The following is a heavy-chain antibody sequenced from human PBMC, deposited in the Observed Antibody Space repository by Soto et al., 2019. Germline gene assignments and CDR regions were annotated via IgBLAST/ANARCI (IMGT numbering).Heavy chain of an antibody. V-gene: IGHV3-23*01. Sequence: EVQLLESGGGLVQPGGSLRLSCAASGFSFWKYAMSWVRQAPGKGLEWVSVISGSGGNTNYADSVKGRFAISRDNSKNTLYLQVNSLRAEDTAIYYCANDHYYCGSGKTFDYWGQGTLVTVSS. D-gene: IGHD2-21*01. CDR2: ISGSGGNT. J-gene: IGHJ4*02. CDR1: GFSFWKYA. CDR3: ANDHYYCGSGKTFDY.